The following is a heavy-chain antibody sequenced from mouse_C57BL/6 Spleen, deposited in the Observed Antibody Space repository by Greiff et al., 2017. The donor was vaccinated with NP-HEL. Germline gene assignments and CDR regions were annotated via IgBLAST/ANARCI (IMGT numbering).Heavy chain of an antibody. V-gene: IGHV1-81*01. CDR3: AREDYERGFAY. J-gene: IGHJ3*01. D-gene: IGHD1-1*01. Sequence: QVQLKQSGAELARPGASVKLSCKASGYTFTSYGISWVKQRTGQGLEWIGEIYPRSGNTYYNEKFKGKATLTADKSSSTAYMGLRSLTSEDSAVYFCAREDYERGFAYWGQGTLVTVSA. CDR1: GYTFTSYG. CDR2: IYPRSGNT.